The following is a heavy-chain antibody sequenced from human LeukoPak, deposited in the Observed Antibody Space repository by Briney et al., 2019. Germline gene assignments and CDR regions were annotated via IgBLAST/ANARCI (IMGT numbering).Heavy chain of an antibody. D-gene: IGHD1-26*01. V-gene: IGHV1-69*01. CDR3: ARGGGSYSRYYYYMDV. Sequence: SVKVSCKASGGTFSSYAISWLRQAPGQGLEWMGGIIPIFGTANYAQKFQGRVTITADESTSTAYMVLSSLRSEDTAVYYCARGGGSYSRYYYYMDVWGKGTTVTVSS. CDR2: IIPIFGTA. J-gene: IGHJ6*03. CDR1: GGTFSSYA.